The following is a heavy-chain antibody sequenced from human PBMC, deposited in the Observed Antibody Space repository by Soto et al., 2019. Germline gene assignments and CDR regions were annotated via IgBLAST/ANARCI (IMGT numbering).Heavy chain of an antibody. V-gene: IGHV1-24*01. D-gene: IGHD1-26*01. Sequence: GASVKVSCKVSGYTLTELSMHWVRQAPGKGFEWMGGFDPEDGETIYAQKFQGRVTMTEDTSTDTAYMELSSLRSEDTAVYYCATVGFLRATTYYYYYMDVWGKGTTVTVSS. CDR2: FDPEDGET. J-gene: IGHJ6*03. CDR1: GYTLTELS. CDR3: ATVGFLRATTYYYYYMDV.